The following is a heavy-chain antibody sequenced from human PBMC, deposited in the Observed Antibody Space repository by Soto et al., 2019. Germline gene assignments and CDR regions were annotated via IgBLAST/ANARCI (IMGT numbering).Heavy chain of an antibody. Sequence: QVQLVQSGAEVKKPGASVKVSCKASGYTFTGYYMHWVRQAPGQGLEWMGWINPNSGGTNYAQKLQGRGTRTXXTXIXXAYMELSRLGSDGTAVYYCARDRDCSGGSCHSLDYWGQGTLVTVSS. D-gene: IGHD2-15*01. CDR2: INPNSGGT. V-gene: IGHV1-2*02. CDR3: ARDRDCSGGSCHSLDY. J-gene: IGHJ4*02. CDR1: GYTFTGYY.